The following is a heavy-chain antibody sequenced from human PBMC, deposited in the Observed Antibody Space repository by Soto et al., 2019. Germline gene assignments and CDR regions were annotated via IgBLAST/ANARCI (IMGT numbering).Heavy chain of an antibody. J-gene: IGHJ4*02. V-gene: IGHV1-2*02. CDR3: VRQSCSSASCFYDY. CDR2: LKPTTGDT. Sequence: ASVKVSCKTSGYTFTHNYIYWIRQAPGQGLEWVGWLKPTTGDTDYAENFQGRVTLTSDTSSNTAYMELRRLTSDDTAVFYCVRQSCSSASCFYDYRGQGTLVTVSS. CDR1: GYTFTHNY. D-gene: IGHD2-2*01.